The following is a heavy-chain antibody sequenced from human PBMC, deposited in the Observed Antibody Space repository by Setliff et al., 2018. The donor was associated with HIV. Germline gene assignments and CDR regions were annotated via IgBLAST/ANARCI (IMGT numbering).Heavy chain of an antibody. CDR2: IYHSGST. J-gene: IGHJ3*02. CDR3: ARRDSGWYDAFDI. V-gene: IGHV4-38-2*01. CDR1: GSSISNGYY. D-gene: IGHD6-19*01. Sequence: SETLSLTCAVSGSSISNGYYWGWIRQPPGKGLEWIGSIYHSGSTYYNPSLKSRVTISVDTSKNQFSLKLSSVTAADTAVYHCARRDSGWYDAFDIWGQGTMVTVSS.